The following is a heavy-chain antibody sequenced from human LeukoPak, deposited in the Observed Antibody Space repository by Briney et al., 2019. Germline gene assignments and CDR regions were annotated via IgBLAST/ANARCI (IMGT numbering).Heavy chain of an antibody. Sequence: GGSLRLSCAASGFTVSSNYMSWVRQAPGKGLEWVSVIYSGGSTYCADSVKGRFTISRDNSKNTLYLQMNSLRAEDTAVYYCARQIAVAGIYYYYGMDVWGQGTTVTVSS. J-gene: IGHJ6*02. D-gene: IGHD6-19*01. CDR2: IYSGGST. CDR3: ARQIAVAGIYYYYGMDV. V-gene: IGHV3-66*04. CDR1: GFTVSSNY.